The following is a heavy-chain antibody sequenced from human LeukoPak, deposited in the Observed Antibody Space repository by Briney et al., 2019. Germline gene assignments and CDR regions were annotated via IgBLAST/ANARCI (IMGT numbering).Heavy chain of an antibody. CDR3: AADGGRVGATTSFEYFQH. CDR1: GFTFTSSA. V-gene: IGHV1-58*02. D-gene: IGHD1-26*01. J-gene: IGHJ1*01. CDR2: SVVGSGNT. Sequence: SVKVSCKASGFTFTSSAMQWVRQARRQRLEWIGWSVVGSGNTNYAQNFQERVTITRDMSTSTAYMELSSLRSEDTVVYYCAADGGRVGATTSFEYFQHWGQGTLVTVSS.